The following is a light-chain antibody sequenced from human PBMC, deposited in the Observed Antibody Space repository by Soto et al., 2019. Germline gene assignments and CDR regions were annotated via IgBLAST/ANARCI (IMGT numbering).Light chain of an antibody. CDR2: EVS. V-gene: IGLV2-14*01. J-gene: IGLJ1*01. Sequence: QCGLTQPASGSGSPGRSITISCTGTSSDVGTYNYVSWYQHHPGKAPKLIIYEVSNRPSGVSSRFSGSKSGSTASLTISELQAEDEADYHCTSYTRDTALVFGTGTKVTVL. CDR1: SSDVGTYNY. CDR3: TSYTRDTALV.